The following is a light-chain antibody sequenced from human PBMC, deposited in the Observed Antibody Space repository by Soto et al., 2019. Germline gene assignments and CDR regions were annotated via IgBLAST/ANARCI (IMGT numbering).Light chain of an antibody. Sequence: QSALTQPPSASGSPGQSVTISCTGTSSDIGGYNYVSWYQQYPGKAPKLLIYGVTKRPSGVPDRFSGSKSGNTASLIVSGRQSEDEADYYCSSYAANNDLAVFGTGTKVTVL. V-gene: IGLV2-8*01. CDR1: SSDIGGYNY. J-gene: IGLJ1*01. CDR3: SSYAANNDLAV. CDR2: GVT.